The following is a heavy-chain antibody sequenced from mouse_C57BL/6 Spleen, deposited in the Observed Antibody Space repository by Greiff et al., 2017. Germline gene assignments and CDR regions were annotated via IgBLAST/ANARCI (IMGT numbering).Heavy chain of an antibody. V-gene: IGHV1-78*01. CDR1: GYTFTDHT. Sequence: VQLQQSDAELVKPGASVKISCKVSGYTFTDHTIHWMKQRPEQGLEWIGYIYPRDGSNKYNEKFKGKATLTADKSSSTAYMQLNSLTSEDSAVYFCRYDYDDWYCDVWGTGTTVTVSS. D-gene: IGHD2-4*01. CDR2: IYPRDGSN. CDR3: RYDYDDWYCDV. J-gene: IGHJ1*03.